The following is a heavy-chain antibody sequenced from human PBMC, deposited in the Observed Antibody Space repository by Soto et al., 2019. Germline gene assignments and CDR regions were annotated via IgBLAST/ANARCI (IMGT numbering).Heavy chain of an antibody. J-gene: IGHJ6*02. CDR3: AKGRSYYYYYGVDV. CDR2: IYSGGST. CDR1: GFTVSSNC. V-gene: IGHV3-53*01. Sequence: VGSLRLSCAASGFTVSSNCMSWVRQAPGKGLEWVSVIYSGGSTYYADSVKGRFTISRDNSKSTLYLQMNSLRAEDTALYYCAKGRSYYYYYGVDVWGQGTTVTASS.